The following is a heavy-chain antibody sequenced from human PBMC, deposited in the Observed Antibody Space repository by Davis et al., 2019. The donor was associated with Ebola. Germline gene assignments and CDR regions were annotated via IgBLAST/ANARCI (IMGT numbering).Heavy chain of an antibody. J-gene: IGHJ6*02. CDR3: SCSSTSSRAGV. CDR2: IRSKANSYAT. D-gene: IGHD2-2*01. V-gene: IGHV3-73*01. Sequence: GGSLRLSCAASGFTFSGSAMHWVRQASGKGLEWVGRIRSKANSYATAYAASVKGRFTISRDDSKNTAYLQMNSLKTEDTAVYYCSCSSTSSRAGVWGQGTTVTVSS. CDR1: GFTFSGSA.